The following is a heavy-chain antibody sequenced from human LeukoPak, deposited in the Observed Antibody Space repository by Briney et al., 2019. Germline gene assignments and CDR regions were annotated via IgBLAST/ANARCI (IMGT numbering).Heavy chain of an antibody. CDR2: ISSSGSTI. V-gene: IGHV3-11*01. D-gene: IGHD3-22*01. J-gene: IGHJ4*02. CDR3: AREDSSGYVGGY. Sequence: SGGSLRLSCAGSGCTFSDYYMSWIRQAPGKGLEWVSYISSSGSTIYYADSVKGRFTISRDNAKNSLYLQMNSLRAEDTAVYYCAREDSSGYVGGYWGQGTLVTVSS. CDR1: GCTFSDYY.